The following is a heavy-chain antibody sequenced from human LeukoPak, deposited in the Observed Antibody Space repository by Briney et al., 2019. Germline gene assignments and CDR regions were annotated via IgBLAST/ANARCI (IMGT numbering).Heavy chain of an antibody. V-gene: IGHV1-69*13. CDR1: GGTFSSYA. CDR2: IIPIFGTA. CDR3: ARDSGHDSSGYPRDYFDY. Sequence: GASVKVSCKASGGTFSSYAISWVRQAPGQGLEWMGGIIPIFGTANYAQKFQGRVTITADESTSTAYMELSSLRSEDTAVYYCARDSGHDSSGYPRDYFDYWGQGTLVTVSP. D-gene: IGHD3-22*01. J-gene: IGHJ4*02.